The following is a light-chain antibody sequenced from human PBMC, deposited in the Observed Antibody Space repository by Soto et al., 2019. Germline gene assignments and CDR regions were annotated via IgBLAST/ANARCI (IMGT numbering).Light chain of an antibody. CDR3: QQHNNWPPA. J-gene: IGKJ2*01. CDR2: GAS. Sequence: EIVMTQSPATLSVSPGERATLSCRASQSVSSNLAWYQQKPGQPPRLFIYGASTRATGIPARFSGSGSGTEFTLTLSSLQSEDFAVYYCQQHNNWPPAFGQGTKLEIK. V-gene: IGKV3-15*01. CDR1: QSVSSN.